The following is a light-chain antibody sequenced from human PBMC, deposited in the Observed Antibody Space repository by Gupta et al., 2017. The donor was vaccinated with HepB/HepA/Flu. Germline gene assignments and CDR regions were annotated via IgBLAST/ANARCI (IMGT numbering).Light chain of an antibody. J-gene: IGLJ3*02. CDR2: RSD. CDR1: TSNIGSNY. Sequence: QSVLTQPPSASGPPEQRVTISCSGSTSNIGSNYVYWYQQLPGPAPKLLIYRSDQRPSGVPDRFSGSKSGTSASLAISGLRSGDEADYYCASWDDSLSGWVFGGGTKVTVL. V-gene: IGLV1-47*01. CDR3: ASWDDSLSGWV.